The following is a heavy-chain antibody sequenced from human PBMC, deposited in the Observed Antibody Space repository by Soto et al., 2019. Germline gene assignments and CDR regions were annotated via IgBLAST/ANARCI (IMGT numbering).Heavy chain of an antibody. V-gene: IGHV4-59*08. J-gene: IGHJ6*02. CDR1: GGSLRRFY. CDR2: IYYSGST. Sequence: PSGTPSPPRPVSGGSLRRFYWDWIRQPPGKGLEWIGYIYYSGSTSYNPSLKSRVTISVDTSKNQFSLKLSSVTAADTAVYYCARRYSSSLDVWGQGTTVTVSS. D-gene: IGHD6-13*01. CDR3: ARRYSSSLDV.